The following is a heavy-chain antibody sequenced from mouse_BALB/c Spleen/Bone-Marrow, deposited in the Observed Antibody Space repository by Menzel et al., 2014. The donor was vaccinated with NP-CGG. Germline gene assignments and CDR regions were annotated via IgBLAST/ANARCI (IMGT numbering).Heavy chain of an antibody. Sequence: QVQLQQSGSVLVRPGASVKLSCKASGYTFPSSWMHWAKQRPGQGLEWIGEIHPNSGNTNYNEKFKGKATLTVDTSSSTAYVDLSSLTSEDSAVYYCAREKIYGNYLWYFDVWGAGTTVTVSS. CDR1: GYTFPSSW. V-gene: IGHV1S130*01. CDR3: AREKIYGNYLWYFDV. D-gene: IGHD2-1*01. J-gene: IGHJ1*01. CDR2: IHPNSGNT.